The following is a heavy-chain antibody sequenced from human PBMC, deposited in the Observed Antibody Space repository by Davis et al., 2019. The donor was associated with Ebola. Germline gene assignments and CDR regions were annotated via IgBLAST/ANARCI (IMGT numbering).Heavy chain of an antibody. D-gene: IGHD2-2*02. Sequence: PSETLSLTCTVSGGSISSYYWSWIRQPPGKGLEWIGYIYYSGSTNYNPSLKSRVTISVDRSKNQFSLKLSSVTAAGTAVYYCTRGSLAMDIVVVPAAIPAVDFDYWGQGTLVTVSS. V-gene: IGHV4-59*12. J-gene: IGHJ4*02. CDR2: IYYSGST. CDR1: GGSISSYY. CDR3: TRGSLAMDIVVVPAAIPAVDFDY.